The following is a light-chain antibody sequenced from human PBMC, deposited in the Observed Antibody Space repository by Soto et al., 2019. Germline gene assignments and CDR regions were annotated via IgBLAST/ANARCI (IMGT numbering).Light chain of an antibody. V-gene: IGKV1-39*01. CDR3: QQCYKTPLT. Sequence: EIQMTQSPSSLSASIGDRVTITCRASQSISSYLNWYQQKPGKAPTLIIFGASNLQDGVPSRFSGSGYGTDFTLTITSLQPEDFATYYCQQCYKTPLTFGQGTRLEIK. CDR2: GAS. CDR1: QSISSY. J-gene: IGKJ5*01.